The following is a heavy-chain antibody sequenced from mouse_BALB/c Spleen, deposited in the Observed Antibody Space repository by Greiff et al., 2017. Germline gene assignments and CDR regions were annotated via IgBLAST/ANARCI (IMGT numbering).Heavy chain of an antibody. Sequence: SGAELARPGASVKLSCKASGYTFTSYWMQWVKQRPGQGLEWIGAIYPGDGDTRYTQKFKGKATLTADKSSSTAYMQLSSLASEDSAVYYCARGGTSHAMDYWGQGTSVTVSS. V-gene: IGHV1-87*01. CDR2: IYPGDGDT. CDR3: ARGGTSHAMDY. CDR1: GYTFTSYW. D-gene: IGHD3-3*01. J-gene: IGHJ4*01.